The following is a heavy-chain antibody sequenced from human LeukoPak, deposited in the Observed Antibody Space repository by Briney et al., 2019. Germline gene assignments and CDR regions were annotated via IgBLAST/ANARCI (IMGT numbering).Heavy chain of an antibody. Sequence: SETLSLTCTVSGASISSSSYYWGWIRQPPGKGLEWIGYIYYSGSTNYNPSLKSRVTISVDTSKNQFSLKLSSVTAADTAVYYCARGVIIAAPYYYYGMDVWGQGTTVTVSS. CDR2: IYYSGST. V-gene: IGHV4-61*05. D-gene: IGHD6-13*01. CDR3: ARGVIIAAPYYYYGMDV. CDR1: GASISSSSYY. J-gene: IGHJ6*02.